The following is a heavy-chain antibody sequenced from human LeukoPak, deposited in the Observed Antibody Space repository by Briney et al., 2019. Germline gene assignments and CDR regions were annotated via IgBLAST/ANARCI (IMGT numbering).Heavy chain of an antibody. CDR3: AKGLPLNFYGSGSYSDF. CDR1: GLSFSSYA. CDR2: ISASGGTT. J-gene: IGHJ4*02. Sequence: GGSLRLSCAASGLSFSSYAMSWVRQAPGEGLEWVSGISASGGTTYYANSVKGRFTVSRDYSRNTLYLEMNSLRAEDTAVYYCAKGLPLNFYGSGSYSDFWGQGTLVTVSS. D-gene: IGHD3-10*01. V-gene: IGHV3-23*01.